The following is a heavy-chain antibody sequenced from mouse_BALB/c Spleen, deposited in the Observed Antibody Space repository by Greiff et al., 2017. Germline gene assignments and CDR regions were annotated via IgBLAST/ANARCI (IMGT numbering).Heavy chain of an antibody. D-gene: IGHD3-3*01. CDR3: ARKGLRIYYYAMDY. CDR2: IWSGGST. Sequence: QVQLQQSGPGLVQPSQSLYITCTVSGFSLTSYGVHWVRQSPGKGLEWLGVIWSGGSTDYNAAFISRLSISTDNSKSHVFFKMNSLQANDTAIYYSARKGLRIYYYAMDYWGQGTSVTGSS. CDR1: GFSLTSYG. V-gene: IGHV2-2*02. J-gene: IGHJ4*01.